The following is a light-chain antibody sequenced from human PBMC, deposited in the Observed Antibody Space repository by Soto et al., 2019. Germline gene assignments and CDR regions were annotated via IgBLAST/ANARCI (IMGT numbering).Light chain of an antibody. Sequence: DIQMTQSPATLSASVGDRVTITCRASQNLYTWFAWYQQQPGKAPKLLIYEASSLETGVPSRFSATGSGTEFTLTIRSLKPDDFATDDCQPYNTFWTFGQVTKVDIK. CDR3: QPYNTFWT. CDR1: QNLYTW. V-gene: IGKV1-5*03. J-gene: IGKJ1*01. CDR2: EAS.